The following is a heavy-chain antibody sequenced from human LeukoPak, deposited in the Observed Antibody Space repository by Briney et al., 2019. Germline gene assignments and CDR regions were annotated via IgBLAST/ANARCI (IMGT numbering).Heavy chain of an antibody. CDR1: GGSTGSYY. Sequence: PSETLSLTCTVSGGSTGSYYWSWIRQPAGKGLEWIGRIYTSGSTNYNPSLKSRVTMSVDTSKNQFSLKLSSVTAADTAVYYCAGHHPRNTVDFWGQGTLVTVSS. CDR3: AGHHPRNTVDF. D-gene: IGHD2-8*02. J-gene: IGHJ4*02. V-gene: IGHV4-4*07. CDR2: IYTSGST.